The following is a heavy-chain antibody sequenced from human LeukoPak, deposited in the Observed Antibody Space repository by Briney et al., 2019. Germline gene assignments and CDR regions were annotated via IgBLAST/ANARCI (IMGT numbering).Heavy chain of an antibody. V-gene: IGHV3-11*01. Sequence: GRSLRLSCAASGFTFSDYYMSWIRQAPGKGLEWVSYISSSGSTIYYADSVKGRFTISRDNAKNSLYLQMNSLRAEDTAVYFCARKSDYDSSGYYPVYYWGQGTLVTVSS. CDR3: ARKSDYDSSGYYPVYY. J-gene: IGHJ4*02. CDR1: GFTFSDYY. CDR2: ISSSGSTI. D-gene: IGHD3-22*01.